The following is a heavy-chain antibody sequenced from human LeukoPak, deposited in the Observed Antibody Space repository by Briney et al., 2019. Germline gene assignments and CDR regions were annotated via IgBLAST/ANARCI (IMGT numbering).Heavy chain of an antibody. CDR1: GFTFSSYA. Sequence: GGSLRLSCSASGFTFSSYAMHWVRQAPGKGLEYVSAISSNGGSTYYADSVKGRFTISRDNSKNTLYLQMSSLRAEDTAVYYCHVGLYDILTGYFTNWFDPWGQGTLVTVSS. J-gene: IGHJ5*02. V-gene: IGHV3-64D*06. CDR3: HVGLYDILTGYFTNWFDP. D-gene: IGHD3-9*01. CDR2: ISSNGGST.